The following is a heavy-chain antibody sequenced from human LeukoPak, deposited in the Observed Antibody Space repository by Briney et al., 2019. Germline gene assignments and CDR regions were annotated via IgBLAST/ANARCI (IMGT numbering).Heavy chain of an antibody. J-gene: IGHJ6*02. V-gene: IGHV1-46*01. CDR2: INPSGGST. CDR1: GYTFTSYY. CDR3: ARDRTVTGYYYYYGMDV. D-gene: IGHD4-17*01. Sequence: ASVKVSCKASGYTFTSYYMHWVRQAPGQGLEWMGIINPSGGSTSYAQKFQGRVTITADKSTSTAYMELSSLRSEDTAVYYCARDRTVTGYYYYYGMDVWGQGTTVTVSS.